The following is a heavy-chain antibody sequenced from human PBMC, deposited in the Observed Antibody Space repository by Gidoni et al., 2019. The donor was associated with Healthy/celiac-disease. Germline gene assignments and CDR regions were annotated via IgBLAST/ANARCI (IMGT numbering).Heavy chain of an antibody. CDR3: AKARRYCTGGVCYTFGTLDY. J-gene: IGHJ4*02. CDR2: ISYDGSNK. D-gene: IGHD2-8*02. CDR1: GFTFSSYG. Sequence: QVQLVESGGGVVQPGRSLRLSCAASGFTFSSYGMHWVRQAPGKGLEWVAVISYDGSNKYYADSVKGRFTISRDNSKNTLYLQMNSLRAEDTAVYYCAKARRYCTGGVCYTFGTLDYWGQGTLVTVSS. V-gene: IGHV3-30*18.